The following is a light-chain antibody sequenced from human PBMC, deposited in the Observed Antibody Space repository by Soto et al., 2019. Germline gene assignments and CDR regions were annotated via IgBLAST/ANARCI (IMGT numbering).Light chain of an antibody. Sequence: ALTQPASVSGSPGQSITISCTGTSSDVGGYNYVSWYQQHPGKAPKLMIYEVSNRPLGVSNRFSGSKSGNTASLTISGLQAEDEADYYCTSYTSSSTLDVFGTGTKLTVL. CDR2: EVS. CDR1: SSDVGGYNY. V-gene: IGLV2-14*01. J-gene: IGLJ1*01. CDR3: TSYTSSSTLDV.